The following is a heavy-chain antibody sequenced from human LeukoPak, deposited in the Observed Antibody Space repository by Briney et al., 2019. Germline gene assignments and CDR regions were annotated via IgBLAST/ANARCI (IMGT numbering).Heavy chain of an antibody. CDR1: GFTFDDYA. V-gene: IGHV3-9*01. J-gene: IGHJ4*02. Sequence: GGSLRLSCAASGFTFDDYAMHWVRQAPGKGLEWVSGISWNSGSIGYADSVKGRFTISRDNAKNSLYLQMNSLRAEDTALYYCAKDMGGYIDYWGQGTLVTVSS. CDR3: AKDMGGYIDY. CDR2: ISWNSGSI.